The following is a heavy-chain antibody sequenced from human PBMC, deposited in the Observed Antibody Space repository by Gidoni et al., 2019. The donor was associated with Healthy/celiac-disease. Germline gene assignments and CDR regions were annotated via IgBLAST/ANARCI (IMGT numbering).Heavy chain of an antibody. CDR2: IWYDGSNK. J-gene: IGHJ4*02. CDR3: ARDAATIGGGSFDY. CDR1: GFTFSSYG. V-gene: IGHV3-33*01. Sequence: QVQLVESGGGVVQPGRSLRLSCAASGFTFSSYGMHWVRQAPGKGLEWVAVIWYDGSNKYYADSGKGRFTSSRDNSKNTLYLQMNSLRAEDTAVYYCARDAATIGGGSFDYWGQGTLVTVSS. D-gene: IGHD3-16*01.